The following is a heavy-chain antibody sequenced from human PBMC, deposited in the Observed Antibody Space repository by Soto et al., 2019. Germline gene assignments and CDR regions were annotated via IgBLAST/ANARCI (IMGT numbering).Heavy chain of an antibody. D-gene: IGHD3-9*01. Sequence: QVQLVESGGGVVQPGRSLRLSCAASGFTFSSYGMHWVRQAPGKGLEWVAVIWYDGSNKYYADSVKGRFTISRDNSKNTLYLQMNSLRAEDTAVYYCARESEYYDILTGYSPLYYYYYGMDVWGQGTTVTVSS. CDR3: ARESEYYDILTGYSPLYYYYYGMDV. V-gene: IGHV3-33*01. CDR1: GFTFSSYG. J-gene: IGHJ6*02. CDR2: IWYDGSNK.